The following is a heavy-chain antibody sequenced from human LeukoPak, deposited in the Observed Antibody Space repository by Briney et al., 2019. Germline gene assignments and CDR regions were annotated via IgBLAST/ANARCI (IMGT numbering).Heavy chain of an antibody. V-gene: IGHV3-23*01. D-gene: IGHD3-3*01. CDR3: AKSRFFGVLNTEFDY. Sequence: GGSLRLSCAASGFTFTFYAMTWVRQAPGKRLEWVSTIFGSGGSTYYRDSVKGRFTISRDNSRNTVDLQMNSLRAEDTAVYYCAKSRFFGVLNTEFDYWGQGTLVTVSS. CDR1: GFTFTFYA. CDR2: IFGSGGST. J-gene: IGHJ4*02.